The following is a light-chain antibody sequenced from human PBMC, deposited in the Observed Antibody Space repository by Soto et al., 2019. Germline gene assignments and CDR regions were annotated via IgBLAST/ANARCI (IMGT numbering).Light chain of an antibody. V-gene: IGKV3-20*01. Sequence: EIVLTQSPGTLSLSPGERATLSCRASQSVSSSYLAWYQQKPGQAPRLLIYGASSRPTGIPDRFSGSGSGTDFTLTISRLDPEDFAVYYCQQYGSSSTFGQGTRLENK. CDR2: GAS. CDR3: QQYGSSST. J-gene: IGKJ5*01. CDR1: QSVSSSY.